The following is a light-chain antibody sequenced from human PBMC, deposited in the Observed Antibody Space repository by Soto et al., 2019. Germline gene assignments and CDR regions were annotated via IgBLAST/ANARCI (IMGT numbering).Light chain of an antibody. CDR1: QGISSY. CDR2: AAS. CDR3: QQSYSTPQT. J-gene: IGKJ1*01. V-gene: IGKV1-39*01. Sequence: DMQLTQSPSFLSASVGDRVTITCRASQGISSYLAWYQQKPGKAPKLLIYAASSLQSGVPSRFSGSGSGTDFTLTISSLQPEDFATYYCQQSYSTPQTFGQGTKVDIK.